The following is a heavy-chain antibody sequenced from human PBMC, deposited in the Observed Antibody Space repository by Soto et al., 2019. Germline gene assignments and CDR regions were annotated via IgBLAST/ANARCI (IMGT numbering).Heavy chain of an antibody. V-gene: IGHV3-23*01. CDR3: ARRGSGSYYDY. J-gene: IGHJ4*02. CDR1: GFTFSSYA. CDR2: ISGSGGST. D-gene: IGHD1-26*01. Sequence: GGSLRLSCAASGFTFSSYAMNWVRQAPGKVLEWVSVISGSGGSTYYADSVKGRFTISRDNSKNTLYLQMNSLRAEDTAVYYCARRGSGSYYDYWGQGTLVTVSS.